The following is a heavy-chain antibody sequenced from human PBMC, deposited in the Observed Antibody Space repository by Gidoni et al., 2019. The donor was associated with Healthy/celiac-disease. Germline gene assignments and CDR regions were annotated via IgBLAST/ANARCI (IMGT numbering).Heavy chain of an antibody. V-gene: IGHV3-23*01. CDR3: AKDCYRLPFSCSYYYGMDV. J-gene: IGHJ6*02. CDR1: GFTFSSYA. Sequence: EVQLLESGGGLVQPGGSLRLSCAASGFTFSSYAMSWVRQAPGKGLEWVSAISGSGGSTYYADSVKGRFTISRDNSKNTLYLQMNSLRAEDTAVYYCAKDCYRLPFSCSYYYGMDVWGQGTTVTVSS. D-gene: IGHD2-21*01. CDR2: ISGSGGST.